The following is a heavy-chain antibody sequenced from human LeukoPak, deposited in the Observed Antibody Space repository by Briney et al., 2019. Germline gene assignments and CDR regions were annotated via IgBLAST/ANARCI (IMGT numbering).Heavy chain of an antibody. CDR3: ASMARGAY. Sequence: GRSLRLSCAASGFTFSSYGMHWVRQAPGKGLEWVAVISYDGSNKYYADSVKGRFTISRDNSKNTLYLQMNSLRAEDTAVYYCASMARGAYWGQGTLVTVSS. CDR1: GFTFSSYG. CDR2: ISYDGSNK. D-gene: IGHD3-10*01. J-gene: IGHJ4*02. V-gene: IGHV3-30*03.